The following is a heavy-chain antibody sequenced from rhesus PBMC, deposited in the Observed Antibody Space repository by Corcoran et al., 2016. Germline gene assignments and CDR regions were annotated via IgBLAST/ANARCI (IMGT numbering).Heavy chain of an antibody. CDR1: GFTFSSYD. V-gene: IGHV3-136*01. J-gene: IGHJ4*01. CDR2: ISYNDKTI. D-gene: IGHD6-31*01. Sequence: EVQLVESGGGLVQPGGSLRLSCAASGFTFSSYDMSWVRQAPGKGLEWVSYISYNDKTIYYADSVKGRFTISRDNAKNALSLQMSSLRAEDTAVYYCTRARIAAAGTFDYWGQGVLVTVSS. CDR3: TRARIAAAGTFDY.